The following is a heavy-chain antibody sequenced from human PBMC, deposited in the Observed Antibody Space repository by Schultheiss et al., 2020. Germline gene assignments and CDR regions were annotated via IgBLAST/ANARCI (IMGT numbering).Heavy chain of an antibody. D-gene: IGHD2-15*01. V-gene: IGHV3-21*01. CDR1: GFTVSSNY. J-gene: IGHJ4*02. Sequence: GGSLRLSCAASGFTVSSNYMSWVRQAPGKGLEWVSSISSSSSYIYYADSVKGRFTISRDNAKNSLYLQMNSLRAEDTAVYYCARDRGDLLDFDYWGQGTLVTVSS. CDR2: ISSSSSYI. CDR3: ARDRGDLLDFDY.